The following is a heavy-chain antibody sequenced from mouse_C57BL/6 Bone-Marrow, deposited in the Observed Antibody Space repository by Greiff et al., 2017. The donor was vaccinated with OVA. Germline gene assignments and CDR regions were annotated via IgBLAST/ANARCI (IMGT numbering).Heavy chain of an antibody. J-gene: IGHJ2*01. CDR2: IDPSDSYT. Sequence: QVQQQPGAELVKPGASVKLSCKASGYTFTSYWMQWVKQRPGQGLEWIGEIDPSDSYTNYNQKFKGKATLTVDTSSSTAYMQLSSLTSEDSAVYYCARVYYSKVYYFDYWGQGTTLTVSS. CDR3: ARVYYSKVYYFDY. V-gene: IGHV1-50*01. D-gene: IGHD2-5*01. CDR1: GYTFTSYW.